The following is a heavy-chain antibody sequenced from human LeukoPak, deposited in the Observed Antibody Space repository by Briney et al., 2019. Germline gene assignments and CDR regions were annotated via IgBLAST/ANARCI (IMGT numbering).Heavy chain of an antibody. Sequence: GGSLRLSCAASGFTVSSNYMSWVRQAPGKGLKWVSVIYSGGSTYYADSVKGRFTISRDNSKNTLYLQMNSLRAEDTAVYYCASKATVTTDRFWFDPWGQGALVTVSS. CDR2: IYSGGST. CDR1: GFTVSSNY. D-gene: IGHD4-11*01. CDR3: ASKATVTTDRFWFDP. J-gene: IGHJ5*02. V-gene: IGHV3-53*01.